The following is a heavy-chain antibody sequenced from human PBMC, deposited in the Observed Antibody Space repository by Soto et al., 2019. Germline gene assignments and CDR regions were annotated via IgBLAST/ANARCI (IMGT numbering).Heavy chain of an antibody. Sequence: VQLVESGGGVVQPGRSLRLSCAASGFTFSDYAMHWVRQAPGKGLEWVAVVSHDGRNTHYADSVKGRFTISRYSSKTTVSLEMTSLRAEDTAVYYCAKGGRQWLVTSDFNYWGQGALVTVSS. CDR3: AKGGRQWLVTSDFNY. J-gene: IGHJ4*02. V-gene: IGHV3-30*18. CDR2: VSHDGRNT. D-gene: IGHD6-19*01. CDR1: GFTFSDYA.